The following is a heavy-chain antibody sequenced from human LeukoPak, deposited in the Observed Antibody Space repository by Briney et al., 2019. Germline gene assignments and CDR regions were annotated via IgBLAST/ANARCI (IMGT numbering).Heavy chain of an antibody. V-gene: IGHV1-69*06. CDR1: GGVFTKYV. Sequence: GASVKVSCKASGGVFTKYVFHWVRQAPGQGPEWMGEISPLLGTGNYAQKFQGRVTITADTSTSTAYMELNSLKSEDTAVYYCARDESIYDILTGYRIWGQGTLVTASS. D-gene: IGHD3-9*01. CDR2: ISPLLGTG. J-gene: IGHJ4*02. CDR3: ARDESIYDILTGYRI.